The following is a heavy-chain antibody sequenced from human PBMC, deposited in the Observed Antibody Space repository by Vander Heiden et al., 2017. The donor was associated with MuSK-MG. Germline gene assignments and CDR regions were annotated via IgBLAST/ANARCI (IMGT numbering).Heavy chain of an antibody. CDR1: GGSFSGYY. Sequence: QVQLQQWGAGLLKPSETLSLTCAVYGGSFSGYYWSWIRQPPGKGLEWIGEINHSGSTNYNPSLKSRVTISVDTSKNQFSLKLSSVTAADTAVYYCARERWIVSLPDYWGQGTLVTVSS. V-gene: IGHV4-34*01. CDR3: ARERWIVSLPDY. J-gene: IGHJ4*02. CDR2: INHSGST. D-gene: IGHD2-2*03.